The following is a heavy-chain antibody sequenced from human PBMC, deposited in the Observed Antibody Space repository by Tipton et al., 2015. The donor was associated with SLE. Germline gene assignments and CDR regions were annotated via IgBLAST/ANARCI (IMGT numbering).Heavy chain of an antibody. Sequence: TLSLTCTVSGGSISSYYWSWIRQPPGKGLEWIGYIYYSGSTNYNPSLKSRVTISVDTSKNQFSLKLSSVTAADTAVYYCARDRGIAARPSYYYYYMDVWGKGTTVTFSS. CDR3: ARDRGIAARPSYYYYYMDV. D-gene: IGHD6-6*01. J-gene: IGHJ6*03. CDR2: IYYSGST. CDR1: GGSISSYY. V-gene: IGHV4-59*01.